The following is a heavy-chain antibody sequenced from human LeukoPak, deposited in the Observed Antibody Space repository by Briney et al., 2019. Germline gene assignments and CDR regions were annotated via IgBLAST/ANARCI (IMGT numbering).Heavy chain of an antibody. CDR3: ASRYGSGSPNFDY. V-gene: IGHV1-2*02. J-gene: IGHJ4*02. Sequence: SVKLSCKASGYTFTGYYMHWVRQAPGQGLEWMGWINPNSGGTNYAQKFQGRVTMTRDTSISTAYMELCRLRSDDTAVYYCASRYGSGSPNFDYWGQGTLVTVSS. CDR2: INPNSGGT. D-gene: IGHD3-10*01. CDR1: GYTFTGYY.